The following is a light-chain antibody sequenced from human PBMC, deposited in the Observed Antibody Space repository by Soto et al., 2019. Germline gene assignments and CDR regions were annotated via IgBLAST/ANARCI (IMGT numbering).Light chain of an antibody. V-gene: IGKV3-15*01. CDR1: QSINNN. CDR3: LQYNNWPRT. CDR2: DAS. J-gene: IGKJ1*01. Sequence: ETVVTQSPATLSVSPGEGATLSCRASQSINNNLAWYQQRPGQSPRLLIYDASTRATGIPARFSGSGSGTEFTLTISSLQSEDFALYYCLQYNNWPRTFGQGTKVEIK.